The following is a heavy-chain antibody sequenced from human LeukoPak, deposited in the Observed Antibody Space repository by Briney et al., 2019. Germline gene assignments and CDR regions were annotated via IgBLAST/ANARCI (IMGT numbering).Heavy chain of an antibody. CDR3: ARHYCGGECYSRWYFDL. CDR2: IYYSGST. J-gene: IGHJ2*01. CDR1: GGSVSGDSYY. Sequence: SEALSLTCTVSGGSVSGDSYYWTWIRQPPGKGLEWNGYIYYSGSTNYHPSLKSRVTMSVDTSKNQFSLKLSSVTAADTAVYYCARHYCGGECYSRWYFDLWGRGTLVTVSS. V-gene: IGHV4-61*01. D-gene: IGHD2-21*01.